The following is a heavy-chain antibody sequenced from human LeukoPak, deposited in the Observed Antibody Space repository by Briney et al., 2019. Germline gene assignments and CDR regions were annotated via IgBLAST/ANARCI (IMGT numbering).Heavy chain of an antibody. CDR1: GYTFTNYG. V-gene: IGHV1-18*01. CDR3: ARDNSVGDNAWWFDP. D-gene: IGHD1-26*01. CDR2: ISVYNGNT. Sequence: VASVKVSCKASGYTFTNYGISWVRQAPGQGLEWMGWISVYNGNTNYAQKLQGRVTMTRDMSTSTDYMELSSLRSEDTAIYYCARDNSVGDNAWWFDPWGQGTLVTVSS. J-gene: IGHJ5*02.